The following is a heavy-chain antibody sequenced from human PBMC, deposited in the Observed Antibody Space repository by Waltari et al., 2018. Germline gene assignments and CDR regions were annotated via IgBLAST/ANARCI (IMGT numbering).Heavy chain of an antibody. J-gene: IGHJ4*02. CDR3: TTDKWYFQWLVRDY. Sequence: QVQLQQWGAGLLKPSETLSLTCAVYGGSFSGYYWSWIRQPPGKGLEWIGEINHSGSTHYNPSLKSRVTISVDTSKNQFSLKLSSVTAADTAVYYCTTDKWYFQWLVRDYWGQGTLVTVSS. D-gene: IGHD6-19*01. CDR2: INHSGST. CDR1: GGSFSGYY. V-gene: IGHV4-34*03.